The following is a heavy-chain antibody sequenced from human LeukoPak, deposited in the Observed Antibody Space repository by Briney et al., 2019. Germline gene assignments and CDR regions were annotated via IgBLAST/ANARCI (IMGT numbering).Heavy chain of an antibody. CDR2: ISGSGGST. J-gene: IGHJ6*02. D-gene: IGHD3-10*02. CDR3: ANPLRSGRYYGMDV. Sequence: PGGSLRLSCAASGFTFSSYAMSWVRQAPGKGLEWVSAISGSGGSTYYADSVKGRFTISRDNSKNTLYLQMNSLRAEDTAVYYCANPLRSGRYYGMDVWGQGTTVTVSS. V-gene: IGHV3-23*01. CDR1: GFTFSSYA.